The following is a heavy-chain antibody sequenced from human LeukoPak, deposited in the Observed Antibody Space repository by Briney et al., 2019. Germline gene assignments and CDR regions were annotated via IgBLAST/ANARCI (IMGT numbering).Heavy chain of an antibody. CDR2: ISGSGDST. CDR1: GFTFSSYA. CDR3: AKDAPIYYSHFDF. V-gene: IGHV3-23*01. J-gene: IGHJ4*02. D-gene: IGHD2/OR15-2a*01. Sequence: GGSLRLSCAASGFTFSSYAMSWVRQAPGKGLEWVSAISGSGDSTYYADSVRGRFPISRDNSKNTLSLQMNSLRAQDTAVHYCAKDAPIYYSHFDFWGQGTLVTVSS.